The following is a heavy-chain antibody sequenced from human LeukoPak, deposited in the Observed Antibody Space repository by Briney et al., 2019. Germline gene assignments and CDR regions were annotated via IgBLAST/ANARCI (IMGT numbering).Heavy chain of an antibody. CDR3: ARAFQDVGYCSSTSCYIVIHWFDP. J-gene: IGHJ5*02. V-gene: IGHV1-8*01. CDR2: MNPNSGNR. CDR1: GYTFTSYD. Sequence: ASVKVSCKASGYTFTSYDINWVRQATGQGLEWMGWMNPNSGNRGYAQKFQGRVTMTRNTSISTAYMELSSLRSEDTAVYYCARAFQDVGYCSSTSCYIVIHWFDPWGEGTRVTVSS. D-gene: IGHD2-2*02.